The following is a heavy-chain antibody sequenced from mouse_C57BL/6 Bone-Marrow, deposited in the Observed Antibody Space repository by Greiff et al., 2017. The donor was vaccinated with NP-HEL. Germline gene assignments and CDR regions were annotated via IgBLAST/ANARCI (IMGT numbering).Heavy chain of an antibody. D-gene: IGHD4-1*01. CDR3: ARPSLLPSGAMDY. J-gene: IGHJ4*01. Sequence: QVQLQQPGAELVKPGASVKMSCKASGYTFTSYWITWVKQRPGQGLEWIGDIYPGSGSTNYNEKFKSKATLTVDTSSSTAYMQLSSLTSEDSAVYYCARPSLLPSGAMDYWGQKTSVAVSS. V-gene: IGHV1-55*01. CDR1: GYTFTSYW. CDR2: IYPGSGST.